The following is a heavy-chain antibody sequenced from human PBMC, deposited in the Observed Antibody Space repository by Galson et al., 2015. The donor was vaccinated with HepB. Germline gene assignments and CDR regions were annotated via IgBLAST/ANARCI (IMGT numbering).Heavy chain of an antibody. CDR1: GGTFSSYA. D-gene: IGHD5-18*01. Sequence: SVKVSCKASGGTFSSYAISWVRQAPGQGLEWMGGIIPIFGTANYAQKFQGRVTITADESTSTAYMELSSLRSEDTAVYYCARAPASDVDTAMVPMYFDYWGQGTLVTVSS. CDR2: IIPIFGTA. J-gene: IGHJ4*02. V-gene: IGHV1-69*13. CDR3: ARAPASDVDTAMVPMYFDY.